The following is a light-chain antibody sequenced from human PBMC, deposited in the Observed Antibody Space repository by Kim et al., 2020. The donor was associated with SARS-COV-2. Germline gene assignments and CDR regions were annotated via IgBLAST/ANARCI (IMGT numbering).Light chain of an antibody. J-gene: IGLJ3*02. CDR1: SSDVGGYNF. CDR2: DVS. CDR3: YSYTSTSTWV. Sequence: GQLITNSCTGTSSDVGGYNFVSWYQQHPGKAPKLIIYDVSNRPSGVSNRFSGSKSGNTASLTISGLQAEDEADYYCYSYTSTSTWVFGGGTQLTVL. V-gene: IGLV2-14*03.